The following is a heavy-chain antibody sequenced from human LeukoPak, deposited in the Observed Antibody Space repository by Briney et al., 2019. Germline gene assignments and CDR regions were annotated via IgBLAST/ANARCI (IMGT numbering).Heavy chain of an antibody. Sequence: ASVTVSCTASGYTFTGYYLHWVRQAPGQGLEWMGWIKPNSVGTNYAQKFQGRVTMTRDTSISTAYMELSSLRSDDTAVYYCARGGKWLAHYYYYGMDVWGQGTTVTVSS. CDR1: GYTFTGYY. V-gene: IGHV1-2*02. CDR2: IKPNSVGT. CDR3: ARGGKWLAHYYYYGMDV. D-gene: IGHD6-19*01. J-gene: IGHJ6*02.